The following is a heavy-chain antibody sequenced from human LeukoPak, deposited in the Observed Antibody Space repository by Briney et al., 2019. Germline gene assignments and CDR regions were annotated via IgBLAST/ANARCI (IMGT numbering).Heavy chain of an antibody. CDR2: IYHSGST. CDR3: ASSSGWYSNYFDY. Sequence: SETLSLTCAVSGGSISSGGYSWSWIRQPPGKGLEWIGYIYHSGSTYYNPSLKSRVTVSVDRSKNQFSLKLSSVTAADTAVYYCASSSGWYSNYFDYWGQGTLVTVSS. CDR1: GGSISSGGYS. J-gene: IGHJ4*02. D-gene: IGHD6-19*01. V-gene: IGHV4-30-2*01.